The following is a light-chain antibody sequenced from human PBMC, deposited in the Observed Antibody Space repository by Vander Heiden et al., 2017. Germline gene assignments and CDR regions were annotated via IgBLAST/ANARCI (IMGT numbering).Light chain of an antibody. CDR3: QTWDTGIQV. Sequence: QLVLTQSPSASPSLGAPVKLTCTLSSGHSSYAIAWHQQQPEKGPRYLMKLNSDGSHTKGAGIPDRFSGSSSGAERYLTISSLQSDDEADYYCQTWDTGIQVFGTGTKVTVL. CDR2: LNSDGSH. J-gene: IGLJ1*01. CDR1: SGHSSYA. V-gene: IGLV4-69*01.